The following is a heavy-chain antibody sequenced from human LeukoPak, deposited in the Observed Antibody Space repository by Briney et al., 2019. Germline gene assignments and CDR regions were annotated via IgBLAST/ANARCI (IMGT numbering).Heavy chain of an antibody. J-gene: IGHJ6*03. Sequence: GRSLRLSCAASGFTFSNYAMHWVRQAPGKGLEWVAVISYDGSNKFYADSVKGRFTISRDNSKNTLHLQMNSLRAEDTAVYYCARSLATSYYYMDVWGKGTTVTVSS. V-gene: IGHV3-30*04. CDR1: GFTFSNYA. CDR3: ARSLATSYYYMDV. D-gene: IGHD5-12*01. CDR2: ISYDGSNK.